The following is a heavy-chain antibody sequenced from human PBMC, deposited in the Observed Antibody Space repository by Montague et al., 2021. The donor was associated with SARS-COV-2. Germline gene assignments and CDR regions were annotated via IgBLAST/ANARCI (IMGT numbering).Heavy chain of an antibody. D-gene: IGHD3-10*01. J-gene: IGHJ6*02. V-gene: IGHV4-59*01. CDR1: GGSISSYH. CDR2: IYNNGNT. CDR3: ARDRGNLYYGSGSYSMDV. Sequence: SETLSLTCTVSGGSISSYHWSWIRQPPGKGLEWIGYIYNNGNTNYSPSLKGRLTISVDTSKNQLSLKLNSVTAADTAVYYCARDRGNLYYGSGSYSMDVWGQGTTVTVSS.